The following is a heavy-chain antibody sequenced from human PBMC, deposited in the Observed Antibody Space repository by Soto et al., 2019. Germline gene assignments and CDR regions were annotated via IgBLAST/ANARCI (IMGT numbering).Heavy chain of an antibody. D-gene: IGHD2-21*01. CDR3: AHTTRFQLRADGDRRDAFDI. CDR1: GFSLRASGFG. CDR2: IYWDDQK. V-gene: IGHV2-5*02. J-gene: IGHJ3*02. Sequence: QITLKESGPTLVKPTQTLTLACTFSGFSLRASGFGVGWIRQPPGKAPEWLAVIYWDDQKRYSPSLESRLTVTKDTSGNQVVLTMTNLDPLDTGTYFCAHTTRFQLRADGDRRDAFDIWGQGTTVTVSS.